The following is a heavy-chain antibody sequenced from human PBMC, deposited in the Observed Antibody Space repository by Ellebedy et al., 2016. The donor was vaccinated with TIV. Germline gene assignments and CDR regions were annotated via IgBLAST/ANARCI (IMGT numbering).Heavy chain of an antibody. CDR3: AREDRWSGYYCDY. J-gene: IGHJ4*02. D-gene: IGHD3-3*01. CDR2: ISSSSSTI. CDR1: GFTFSSYS. V-gene: IGHV3-48*01. Sequence: GGSLRLSCAASGFTFSSYSMNWVRQAPGKGLEWVSYISSSSSTIYYADSVKGRFTISRDNAKNSLYLQMNSLRAEDTAVYYCAREDRWSGYYCDYWGQGTLVTVSS.